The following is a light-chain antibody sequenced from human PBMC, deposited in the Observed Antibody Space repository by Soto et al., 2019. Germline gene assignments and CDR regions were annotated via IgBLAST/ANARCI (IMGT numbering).Light chain of an antibody. V-gene: IGKV1-5*01. CDR2: GAS. Sequence: DIQMTQSPSTLSASVGDRVTISVRATESISTSLAWYQQKPGKAPNLLISGASNLESGVPSRFSGSGSGTEFTLTISSLQPDYFSSYYCQQYYTYSTFGQGTKVDI. J-gene: IGKJ1*01. CDR1: ESISTS. CDR3: QQYYTYST.